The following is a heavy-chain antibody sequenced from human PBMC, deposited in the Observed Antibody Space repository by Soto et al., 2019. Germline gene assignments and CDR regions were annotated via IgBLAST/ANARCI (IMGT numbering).Heavy chain of an antibody. V-gene: IGHV4-4*02. CDR2: IYHSGST. J-gene: IGHJ3*02. CDR1: SGSISSSNW. Sequence: QVQLQESGPGLVKPSGTLSLTCAVSSGSISSSNWWRWVRQPPGKGLEWIGEIYHSGSTNYKPSLKIRVTISVDKSKNQFSLKLSSVTAADTAVYYCASGYVIDAFDIWGQGTMVTVSS. D-gene: IGHD2-15*01. CDR3: ASGYVIDAFDI.